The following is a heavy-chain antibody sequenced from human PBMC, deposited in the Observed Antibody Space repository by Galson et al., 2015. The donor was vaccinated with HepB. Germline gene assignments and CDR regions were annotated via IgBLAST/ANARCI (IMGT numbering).Heavy chain of an antibody. D-gene: IGHD3-10*01. V-gene: IGHV3-11*06. Sequence: SLRLSCAASGFTFSDYYTSWIRQAPGKGLEWVSYISSSSSYTNYADSVKGRFTISRDNAKNSLYLQMNSLRAEDTAVYYCARVLDSAMVRGVITDWYFDLWGRGTLVTVSS. J-gene: IGHJ2*01. CDR2: ISSSSSYT. CDR1: GFTFSDYY. CDR3: ARVLDSAMVRGVITDWYFDL.